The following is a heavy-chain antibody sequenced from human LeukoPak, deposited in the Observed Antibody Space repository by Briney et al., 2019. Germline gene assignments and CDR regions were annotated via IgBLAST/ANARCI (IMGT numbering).Heavy chain of an antibody. V-gene: IGHV3-7*01. CDR1: GFTFSDHW. CDR2: IKKDGSEK. Sequence: GGSLRLSCAASGFTFSDHWMNWVRQAPGKGLEWVANIKKDGSEKYYVDSVKGRFTISRDNTKNLLYLQMDSLRAEDTAVYYCAIGNYDDHAWGQGTLVTVSS. D-gene: IGHD4-11*01. CDR3: AIGNYDDHA. J-gene: IGHJ5*02.